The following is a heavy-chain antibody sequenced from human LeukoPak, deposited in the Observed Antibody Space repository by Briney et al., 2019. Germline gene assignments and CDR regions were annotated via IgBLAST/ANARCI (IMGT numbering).Heavy chain of an antibody. CDR2: IYYSGST. Sequence: SETLSLTCTVYGGSISSSSYYWGWIRQPPGKGLEWIASIYYSGSTYYNPSLKSRVTISVDTSKNQFSLKLSSVTAADTAVYYCARDDLAARPLIDYWGQGTLVSVSS. J-gene: IGHJ4*02. CDR3: ARDDLAARPLIDY. D-gene: IGHD6-6*01. V-gene: IGHV4-39*07. CDR1: GGSISSSSYY.